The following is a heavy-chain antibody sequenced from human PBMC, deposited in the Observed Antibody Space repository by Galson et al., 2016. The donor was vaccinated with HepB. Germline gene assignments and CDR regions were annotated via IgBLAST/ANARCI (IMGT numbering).Heavy chain of an antibody. V-gene: IGHV3-53*01. CDR2: IYSDGRT. CDR3: ARDIYEGAMDV. D-gene: IGHD5/OR15-5a*01. Sequence: SLRLSCAASGFSVSRNYMTWVRQAPGKGLEWVSSIYSDGRTYYADSVKGRFTISRDNSKNTLFLQMNGLRADDTADYYCARDIYEGAMDVWGKGTTVTVSS. CDR1: GFSVSRNY. J-gene: IGHJ6*03.